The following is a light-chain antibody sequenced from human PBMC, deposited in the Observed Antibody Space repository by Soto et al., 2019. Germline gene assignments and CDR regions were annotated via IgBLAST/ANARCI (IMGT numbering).Light chain of an antibody. CDR3: ATWDDSLRGYV. J-gene: IGLJ1*01. CDR2: SNN. Sequence: QLVLTQPPSASGTPGQRVTISCSGRRSNIGRNTVNWYQQLPGTAPKLLIRSNNQRPSGVPGRFSGSKSGTSASLAISGLQSEDEADYYCATWDDSLRGYVFGPGTQLTVL. CDR1: RSNIGRNT. V-gene: IGLV1-44*01.